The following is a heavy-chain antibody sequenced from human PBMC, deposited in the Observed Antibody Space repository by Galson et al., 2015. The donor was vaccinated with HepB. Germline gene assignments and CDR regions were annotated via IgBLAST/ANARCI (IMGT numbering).Heavy chain of an antibody. D-gene: IGHD4-17*01. V-gene: IGHV3-21*01. CDR1: GFTFSSYS. CDR3: ARDRSTVTPLPVDY. CDR2: ISSSSSYI. Sequence: SLRLSCAASGFTFSSYSMNWVRQAPGKGLEWVSSISSSSSYIYYADSVKGRFTISRDNAMNSLYLQMNSLRAEDTAVYYCARDRSTVTPLPVDYWGQGTLVTVSS. J-gene: IGHJ4*02.